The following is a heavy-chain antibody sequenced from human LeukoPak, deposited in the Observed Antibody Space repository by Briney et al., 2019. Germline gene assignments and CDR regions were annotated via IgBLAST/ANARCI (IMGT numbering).Heavy chain of an antibody. V-gene: IGHV2-5*02. J-gene: IGHJ6*03. CDR1: GFSFTTSGVG. CDR3: AHSLGRRKDYYYMDV. CDR2: LYWDGDS. Sequence: SGPTLVKPTQTLTLTCAFSGFSFTTSGVGVGWIGQPPGKALEWLALLYWDGDSRYSLPLKNRLTITKDTSKNQVVLRMINMDPVDTATYFCAHSLGRRKDYYYMDVWGKGTTVTVSS. D-gene: IGHD7-27*01.